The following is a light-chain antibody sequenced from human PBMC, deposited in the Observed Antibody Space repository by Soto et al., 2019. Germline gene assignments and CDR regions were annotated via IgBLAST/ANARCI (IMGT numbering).Light chain of an antibody. Sequence: QSALTQPASVSASPGQSITISCSGSSSDIGGYDYVSWYQQHPGKAPKLMIYEVSNRPSGVSDRFSGSKSGNTASLTISGLQVDDEAEYYCSSYRDTSKLVFGPGTKLTVL. CDR3: SSYRDTSKLV. CDR1: SSDIGGYDY. V-gene: IGLV2-14*01. J-gene: IGLJ1*01. CDR2: EVS.